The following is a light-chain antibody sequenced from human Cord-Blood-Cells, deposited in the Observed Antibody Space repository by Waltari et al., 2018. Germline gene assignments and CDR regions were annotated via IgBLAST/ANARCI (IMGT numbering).Light chain of an antibody. Sequence: QPALTQPASVSGSPGPSIPIPCTGTSSDVGGSNYVSWYQQHPGKAPKLMSYDVSNRPSGFSNRFSGSKSGITASLTISGLQAEDEADYDCSSYASSSTWVFSGGTKLAGL. CDR3: SSYASSSTWV. J-gene: IGLJ3*02. V-gene: IGLV2-14*01. CDR1: SSDVGGSNY. CDR2: DVS.